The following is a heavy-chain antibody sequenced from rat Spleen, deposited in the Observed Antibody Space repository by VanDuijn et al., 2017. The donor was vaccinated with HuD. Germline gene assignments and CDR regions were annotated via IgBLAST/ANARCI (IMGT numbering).Heavy chain of an antibody. D-gene: IGHD1-4*01. V-gene: IGHV5-7*01. Sequence: EVQLVESDGGLVQPGRSLKLSCAASGFTFSDYYMAWVRQAPKKGLEWVAFISYDGSSTFYRDSVKGRFIISRDNAKNTLYLQVDSLRSEDTATYYCTRHDYPGVTTNWFAHWGQGTLVTVSS. CDR1: GFTFSDYY. CDR3: TRHDYPGVTTNWFAH. J-gene: IGHJ3*01. CDR2: ISYDGSST.